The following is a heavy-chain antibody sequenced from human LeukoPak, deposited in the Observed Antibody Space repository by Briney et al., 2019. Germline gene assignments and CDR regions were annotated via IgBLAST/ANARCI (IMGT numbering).Heavy chain of an antibody. Sequence: GGSLRLSCAASGFTFSSYAMSWVRQAPGKGLEYVSAISSNGGSTYYADSVKGRFTISRDNSKNTLYLQMSSLRAEDTAVYYCAASGGSYGSGSYHYWGQGTLVTVSS. CDR1: GFTFSSYA. D-gene: IGHD3-10*01. J-gene: IGHJ4*02. CDR2: ISSNGGST. V-gene: IGHV3-64D*06. CDR3: AASGGSYGSGSYHY.